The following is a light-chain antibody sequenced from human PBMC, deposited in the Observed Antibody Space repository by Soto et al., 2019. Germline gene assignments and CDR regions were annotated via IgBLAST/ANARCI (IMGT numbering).Light chain of an antibody. CDR1: QSISSW. J-gene: IGKJ4*01. CDR2: HAS. CDR3: QHYNTYSPLT. V-gene: IGKV1-5*01. Sequence: GXXXTXXCRASQSISSWLAWYQQKPGKAPKLLIFHASSLXSGVPSXXXXXXXXXXXXXXXXSLQPDDFATYYCQHYNTYSPLTFGGGTKVEXK.